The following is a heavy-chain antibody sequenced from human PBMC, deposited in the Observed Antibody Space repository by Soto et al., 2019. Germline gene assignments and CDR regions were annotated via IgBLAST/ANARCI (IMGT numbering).Heavy chain of an antibody. D-gene: IGHD6-13*01. V-gene: IGHV4-59*01. CDR1: GGSIGSYY. CDR2: VYYSDGT. Sequence: SETLSLTCTVTGGSIGSYYWSWIRQSPGRGLEWIGCVYYSDGTNYNPSLKSRATMSMDKSNNQFSLRLRSVTAADTAVYYCARTESSSWSFFYYGMDVWGQGTTVTVSS. CDR3: ARTESSSWSFFYYGMDV. J-gene: IGHJ6*02.